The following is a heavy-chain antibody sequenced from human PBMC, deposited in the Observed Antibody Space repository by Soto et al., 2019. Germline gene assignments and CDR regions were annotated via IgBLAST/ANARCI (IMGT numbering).Heavy chain of an antibody. V-gene: IGHV3-23*01. J-gene: IGHJ6*03. CDR1: GFTLSNYA. CDR3: AKFVKGTVVVPVVKSYYYMDV. CDR2: ISGSGTYT. D-gene: IGHD2-2*01. Sequence: PGGSLRLSCAASGFTLSNYAMSWVRQAPGKGLEWVSLISGSGTYTYNADSVKGRFTISRDNSKNTLHLQMNSLRAEDTAVYYCAKFVKGTVVVPVVKSYYYMDVWGKGTTVTVSS.